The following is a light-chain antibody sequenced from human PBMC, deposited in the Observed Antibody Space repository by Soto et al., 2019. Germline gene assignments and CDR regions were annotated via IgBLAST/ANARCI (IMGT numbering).Light chain of an antibody. J-gene: IGKJ5*01. CDR1: QSISSSY. Sequence: EIVLTQSPGTLSLPPGERATLSCRASQSISSSYLAWYQQKPGQAPRLLLYGASNGATGIADRFSGSGSGTDFSLTISRLEPEDFAVYYCQQFDGSPITFGQGTRLEIK. CDR2: GAS. V-gene: IGKV3-20*01. CDR3: QQFDGSPIT.